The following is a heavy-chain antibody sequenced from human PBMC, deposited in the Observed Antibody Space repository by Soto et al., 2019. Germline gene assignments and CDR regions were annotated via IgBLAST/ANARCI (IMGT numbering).Heavy chain of an antibody. J-gene: IGHJ4*02. CDR2: ISWNSGSI. V-gene: IGHV3-9*01. D-gene: IGHD3-9*01. CDR3: AKSVSGMTGYYMAVDY. Sequence: EVQLVGSGGGLVQPGRSLRLSCAASGFTFDDYAMHWVRQAPGKGLEWVSGISWNSGSIGYADSVKGRFTISRDNAKNSLYLQMNSLRAEDTALYYCAKSVSGMTGYYMAVDYWGQGTLVTVSS. CDR1: GFTFDDYA.